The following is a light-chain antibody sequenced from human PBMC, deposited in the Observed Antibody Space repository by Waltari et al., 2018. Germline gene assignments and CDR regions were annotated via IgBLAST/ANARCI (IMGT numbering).Light chain of an antibody. J-gene: IGKJ4*01. CDR2: WAS. CDR3: QQYYTTVLT. Sequence: DIVMTQSPDSLAVSLGERATINCKSSQSVLHSSNNKNYLAWYQQKPGQPPKLLISWASARESGVPDRFSGSGSGTDFTLTISSLQAEDVAVYYCQQYYTTVLTFGGGTKVEIK. V-gene: IGKV4-1*01. CDR1: QSVLHSSNNKNY.